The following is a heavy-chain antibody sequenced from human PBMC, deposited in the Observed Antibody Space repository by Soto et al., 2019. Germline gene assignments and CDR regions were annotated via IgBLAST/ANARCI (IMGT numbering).Heavy chain of an antibody. D-gene: IGHD3-10*01. CDR3: ARGVWFGELSPNAFDI. V-gene: IGHV4-59*01. CDR2: IYYSGST. Sequence: SATLSLTCTVSGGSISSYYWSWIRQPPGKGLEWIGYIYYSGSTNYSPSLKSRVTISVDTSKNQFSLKLSSVTAAVTAVYYCARGVWFGELSPNAFDIWGQGTMVTVS. J-gene: IGHJ3*02. CDR1: GGSISSYY.